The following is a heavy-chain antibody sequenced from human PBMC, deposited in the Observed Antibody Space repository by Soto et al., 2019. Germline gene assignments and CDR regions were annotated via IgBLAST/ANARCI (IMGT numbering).Heavy chain of an antibody. D-gene: IGHD3-3*01. CDR1: GGSFDGYY. J-gene: IGHJ4*02. Sequence: QVHLQQWGAGLLKPSETLSLTCALYGGSFDGYYWSWIRQSPGKGLEWIGEIHHSGSPKYNPSLKSRVSLSVDTSTKQFSLKMTSMTAADRGVYYCARGVDSWSGYLFWGQGTPVTVSS. CDR2: IHHSGSP. CDR3: ARGVDSWSGYLF. V-gene: IGHV4-34*01.